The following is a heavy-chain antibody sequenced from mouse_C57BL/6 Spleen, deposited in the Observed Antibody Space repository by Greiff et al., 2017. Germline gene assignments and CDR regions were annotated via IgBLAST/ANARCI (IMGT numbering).Heavy chain of an antibody. V-gene: IGHV1-15*01. J-gene: IGHJ3*01. D-gene: IGHD1-1*01. CDR2: IDPETGGT. Sequence: QVQLKQSGAELVRPGASVTLSCKASGYTFTDYEMHWVKQTPVHGLEWIGAIDPETGGTAYNQKFKGKAILTADKSSSTAYMELRSLTSEYSAVYYCTRRGGSRYETLGFAYWGQGTLVTVSA. CDR1: GYTFTDYE. CDR3: TRRGGSRYETLGFAY.